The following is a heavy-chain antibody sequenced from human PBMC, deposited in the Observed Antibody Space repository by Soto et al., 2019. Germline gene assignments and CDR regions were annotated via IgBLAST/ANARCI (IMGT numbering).Heavy chain of an antibody. Sequence: SQTLSLTCAISGDTVSSNSAAWNWIRQSPSRGLEWLGRTYYRSKWYYDYEESVKSRLTINQDTSKNQFSLQLDSVTPEDTAVYYCEREGSNGFYYWFDHWGQGTLVTVSS. D-gene: IGHD3-22*01. CDR3: EREGSNGFYYWFDH. V-gene: IGHV6-1*01. J-gene: IGHJ5*02. CDR1: GDTVSSNSAA. CDR2: TYYRSKWYY.